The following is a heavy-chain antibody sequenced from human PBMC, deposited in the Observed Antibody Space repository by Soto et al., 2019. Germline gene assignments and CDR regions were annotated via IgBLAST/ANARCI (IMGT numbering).Heavy chain of an antibody. V-gene: IGHV3-23*01. CDR3: RAYTYGQGVDY. Sequence: GGSLRLSCVASGFTFSAYDMNWVRQAPGKGLEWVSVVNGNGGSAYYADSVKGRFTISRDDSKNTVYLQMNSLRAEDTAVYYCRAYTYGQGVDYWGQGTLVTVSS. J-gene: IGHJ4*02. D-gene: IGHD5-18*01. CDR2: VNGNGGSA. CDR1: GFTFSAYD.